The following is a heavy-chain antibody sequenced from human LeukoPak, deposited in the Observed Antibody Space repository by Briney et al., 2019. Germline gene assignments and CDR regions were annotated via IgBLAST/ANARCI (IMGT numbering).Heavy chain of an antibody. D-gene: IGHD3-10*01. V-gene: IGHV1-8*01. CDR1: GYTFTSYD. J-gene: IGHJ5*02. Sequence: ASVKVSCKASGYTFTSYDINWVRQATGQGLEWMGWMNPNSGNTGYAQKVQGRVTMTRNTSISPAYMELSSLRSEDTAVYYCARGVGLLWVGELSDWEHWFDPWGRGTLVTVSS. CDR3: ARGVGLLWVGELSDWEHWFDP. CDR2: MNPNSGNT.